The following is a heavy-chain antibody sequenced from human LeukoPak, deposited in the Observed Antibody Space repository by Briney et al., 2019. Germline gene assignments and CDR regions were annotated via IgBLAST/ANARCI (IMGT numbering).Heavy chain of an antibody. V-gene: IGHV3-7*01. J-gene: IGHJ4*02. CDR2: IKQDGSEK. D-gene: IGHD3-10*01. Sequence: GGSLRLSCAASGFTFGSYWMSWVRQAPGKGLEWVANIKQDGSEKYYVDSVKGRFTISRDNAKNSLYLQMNSLRAEDTAVYYCARVGGFGELLRYFDYWGQGTLVTVSS. CDR1: GFTFGSYW. CDR3: ARVGGFGELLRYFDY.